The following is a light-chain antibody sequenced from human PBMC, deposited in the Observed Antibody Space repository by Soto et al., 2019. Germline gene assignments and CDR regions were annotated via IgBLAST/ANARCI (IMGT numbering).Light chain of an antibody. V-gene: IGKV1-12*01. CDR1: KDISNW. CDR3: QQARRFPIT. CDR2: AAS. J-gene: IGKJ5*01. Sequence: DIQTTQSPSSVSASVGDRVTISCRASKDISNWLAWSQQKPGEAPKFLIYAASNLQSGVPSKFSVSGSGTDFTLTISSLQPADCAVYYCQQARRFPITFGQGTRLDI.